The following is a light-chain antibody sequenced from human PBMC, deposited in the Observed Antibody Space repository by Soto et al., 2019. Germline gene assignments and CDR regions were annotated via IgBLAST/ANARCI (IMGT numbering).Light chain of an antibody. V-gene: IGKV1-5*03. Sequence: DIPMTQSPSTLSASVLDRFTITFGASQSISSWLAWYQQKPGKAPKLLIYKASSLESGVPSRFSGSGSGTEFTLTISSLQPDDFATYYCQQYNSYSWTFGQGTKVDIK. J-gene: IGKJ1*01. CDR3: QQYNSYSWT. CDR1: QSISSW. CDR2: KAS.